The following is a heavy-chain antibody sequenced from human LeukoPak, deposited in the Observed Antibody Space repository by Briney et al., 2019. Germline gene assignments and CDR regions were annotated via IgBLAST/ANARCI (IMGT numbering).Heavy chain of an antibody. J-gene: IGHJ4*02. CDR2: IYYSGST. V-gene: IGHV4-39*01. Sequence: PSETLSLTCTVSGGSISSSSYYWGWIRQPPGKGLEWIGSIYYSGSTYYNPSIKSRVTISVDTSKNQFSLKLSSVTAADTAVYYCVRHSGPGPKKIAAAGTFDYWGQGTLVTVSS. D-gene: IGHD6-13*01. CDR1: GGSISSSSYY. CDR3: VRHSGPGPKKIAAAGTFDY.